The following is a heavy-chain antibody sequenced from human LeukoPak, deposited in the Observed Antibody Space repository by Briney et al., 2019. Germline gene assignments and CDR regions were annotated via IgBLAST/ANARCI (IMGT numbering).Heavy chain of an antibody. V-gene: IGHV3-48*02. J-gene: IGHJ4*02. CDR2: IGPRSSVV. Sequence: GGSLRVSCAASGFTFSTYSMTWVRQTPGKGLEWVSYIGPRSSVVYYADSVRGRFTISRDDAKNSLYLQMNSLRDVDTAVYYCARDYSYAYFDWGQGTLVTVSS. CDR3: ARDYSYAYFD. D-gene: IGHD5-18*01. CDR1: GFTFSTYS.